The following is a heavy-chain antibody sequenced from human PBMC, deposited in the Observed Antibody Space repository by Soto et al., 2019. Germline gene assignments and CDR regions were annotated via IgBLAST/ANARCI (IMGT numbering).Heavy chain of an antibody. V-gene: IGHV1-2*04. D-gene: IGHD3-3*01. CDR3: AARITIFGVANDAFDI. Sequence: ASVKVSCKASGYTFTGYYMHWVRQAPGQGLEWMGWINPNSGGTNYAQKFQGWVTMTRDTSISTAYVELSRLRSDDTAVYYCAARITIFGVANDAFDIWGQGTMVTVSS. CDR2: INPNSGGT. CDR1: GYTFTGYY. J-gene: IGHJ3*02.